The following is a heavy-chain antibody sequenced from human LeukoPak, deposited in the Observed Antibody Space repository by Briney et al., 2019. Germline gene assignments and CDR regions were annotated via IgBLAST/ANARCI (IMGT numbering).Heavy chain of an antibody. CDR2: ITSGGST. CDR1: RLTVYTNY. D-gene: IGHD2-15*01. V-gene: IGHV3-66*01. Sequence: GGSLRLSCAASRLTVYTNYMNWVRQAPGKGLEWLSVITSGGSTYYADSVKGRFNISRDNSKNTLYLQMNSLRAEDTAVYYCARESFGGSFDYWGQGTLVTVSP. J-gene: IGHJ4*02. CDR3: ARESFGGSFDY.